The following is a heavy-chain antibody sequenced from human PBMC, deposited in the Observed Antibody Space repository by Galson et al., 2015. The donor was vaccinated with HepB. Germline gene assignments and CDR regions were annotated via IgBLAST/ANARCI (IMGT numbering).Heavy chain of an antibody. D-gene: IGHD7-27*01. CDR2: IYPGDSDT. CDR1: GYSFTSYW. CDR3: ARLTGDRSFRWYFDL. Sequence: QSGAEVKKPGESLKISCKGSGYSFTSYWIGWVRHMPGKGLEWMGIIYPGDSDTRYSPSFQGQVTISADKSISTAYLQWSSLKASDTAMYYCARLTGDRSFRWYFDLWGRGTLVTVSS. V-gene: IGHV5-51*01. J-gene: IGHJ2*01.